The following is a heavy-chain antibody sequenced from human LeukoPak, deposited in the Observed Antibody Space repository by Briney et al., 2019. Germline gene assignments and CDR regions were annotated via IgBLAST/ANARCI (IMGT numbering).Heavy chain of an antibody. V-gene: IGHV3-7*05. CDR3: AASITMFDF. CDR2: IKEDGCVK. D-gene: IGHD3-10*01. CDR1: GFTFSRYG. Sequence: GGSLRLSCAASGFTFSRYGMSWVRQAPGKGLEWVANIKEDGCVKYYAESVKGRFTISRDNAKKSLYLQMNSLRAEDTAVYYCAASITMFDFFSQGTLVSVSS. J-gene: IGHJ4*02.